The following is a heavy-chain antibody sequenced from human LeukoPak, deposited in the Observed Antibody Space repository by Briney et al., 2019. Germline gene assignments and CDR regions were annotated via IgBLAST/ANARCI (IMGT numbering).Heavy chain of an antibody. CDR2: IYYSGST. CDR1: GGSISSSSYY. Sequence: SETLSLTCTVSGGSISSSSYYWGWICQPPGKGLEWIGSIYYSGSTYYNPSLKSRVTISVDTSKNQFSLKLSSVTAADTAVYYCARRYCSGGSCLDYWGQGTLVTVSS. V-gene: IGHV4-39*01. CDR3: ARRYCSGGSCLDY. D-gene: IGHD2-15*01. J-gene: IGHJ4*02.